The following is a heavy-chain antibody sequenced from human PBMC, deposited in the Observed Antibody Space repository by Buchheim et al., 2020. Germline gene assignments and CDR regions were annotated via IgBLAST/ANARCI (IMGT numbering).Heavy chain of an antibody. CDR2: ISSSSSYI. D-gene: IGHD3-16*01. CDR3: AREDGGDYYYYGMDV. J-gene: IGHJ6*02. Sequence: EVQLVESGGGLVKPGGSLRLSCAASGFTFSSYSMNWVRQAPGKGLEWVSSISSSSSYIYYADSVKGRFTISRDNAKNSLYLQMNSRRAEDTAVYYCAREDGGDYYYYGMDVWGQGTT. V-gene: IGHV3-21*01. CDR1: GFTFSSYS.